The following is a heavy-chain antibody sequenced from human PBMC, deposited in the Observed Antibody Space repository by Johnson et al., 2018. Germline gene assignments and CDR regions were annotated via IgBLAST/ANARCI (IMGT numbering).Heavy chain of an antibody. V-gene: IGHV3-23*04. J-gene: IGHJ6*03. D-gene: IGHD3-22*01. CDR1: GFTFSSYA. CDR2: ISGSGGST. CDR3: AEDRGLYDGSGYYLDV. Sequence: VQLVQSGGGLVQPGGSLRLSCAASGFTFSSYAMSWVRQAPGKGLEWVSAISGSGGSTYYADSVKGRFTISRDNSKNTLYLKMNSLRAEDTAVYYCAEDRGLYDGSGYYLDVWGKGTTVTVSS.